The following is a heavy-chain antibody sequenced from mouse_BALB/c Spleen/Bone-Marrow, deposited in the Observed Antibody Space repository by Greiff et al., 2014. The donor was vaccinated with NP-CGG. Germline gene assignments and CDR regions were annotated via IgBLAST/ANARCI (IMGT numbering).Heavy chain of an antibody. V-gene: IGHV1-18*01. CDR3: ARGDGYYVYAMDY. CDR2: INPNNGGT. CDR1: GYTFTEYT. Sequence: VQLKQSGPELVKPGASVKISCKTSGYTFTEYTLHWVKQSHGKSLEWIGSINPNNGGTNYNQKFKGKATLTVDKSSSTAYMEFRSLTSEDSAVYYCARGDGYYVYAMDYWGQGTSVTVSS. J-gene: IGHJ4*01. D-gene: IGHD2-3*01.